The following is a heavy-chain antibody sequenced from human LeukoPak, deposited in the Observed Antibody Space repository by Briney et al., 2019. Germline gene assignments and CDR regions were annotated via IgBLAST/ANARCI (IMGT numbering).Heavy chain of an antibody. J-gene: IGHJ4*02. D-gene: IGHD5-18*01. Sequence: SETLSLTCAVSGGSICSGGYSWSWIRQPPGKGLEWIGYIYHSGSTYYNPSLKSRVTISVDRSKNQFSLKLSSVTAADTAVYYCARVYSYGSNAFDYWGQGTLVTVSS. CDR1: GGSICSGGYS. CDR2: IYHSGST. V-gene: IGHV4-30-2*01. CDR3: ARVYSYGSNAFDY.